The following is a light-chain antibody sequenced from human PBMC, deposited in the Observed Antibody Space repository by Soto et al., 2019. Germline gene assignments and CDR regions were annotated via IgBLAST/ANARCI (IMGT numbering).Light chain of an antibody. Sequence: QSVLTQPPSVSGAPGQRVTISCTGSSSNIGAGYDVHWYPQLPGTAPKLLIYGNSNRPSGVPDRFSGSKSGTSASLAITGLQAEYEADYYCQSYDSSLSGHVVFGGGTKLTVL. J-gene: IGLJ2*01. CDR1: SSNIGAGYD. CDR2: GNS. CDR3: QSYDSSLSGHVV. V-gene: IGLV1-40*01.